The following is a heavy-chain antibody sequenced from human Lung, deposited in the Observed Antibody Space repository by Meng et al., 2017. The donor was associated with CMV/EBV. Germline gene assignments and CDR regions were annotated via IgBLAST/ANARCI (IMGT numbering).Heavy chain of an antibody. J-gene: IGHJ4*02. CDR1: GASVSSYTNY. CDR2: IYYTGST. Sequence: SXTLSLTCTVSGASVSSYTNYWSWIRQSPGKGLEWIGYIYYTGSTKYTPSLKSRVTMSVDTSKNRFSLKLSSVTAADTAVYYCARVHYDISTGYQFDLWGQGXLVTVSS. V-gene: IGHV4-61*03. CDR3: ARVHYDISTGYQFDL. D-gene: IGHD3-9*01.